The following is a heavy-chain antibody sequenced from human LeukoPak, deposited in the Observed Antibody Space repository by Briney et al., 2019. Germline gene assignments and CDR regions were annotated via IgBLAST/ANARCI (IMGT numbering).Heavy chain of an antibody. Sequence: GGSLRLSCVASGFPFSSYWMTWVRQAPGKGLEWVANIKQDGSKKYYVDSVKGRFTISRDNAKNSLYLQMNSLRAEDTAVYYCARDRDAYCGGDCYSDPSYYFDYWGQGTLVTVSS. J-gene: IGHJ4*02. CDR2: IKQDGSKK. D-gene: IGHD2-21*02. V-gene: IGHV3-7*03. CDR1: GFPFSSYW. CDR3: ARDRDAYCGGDCYSDPSYYFDY.